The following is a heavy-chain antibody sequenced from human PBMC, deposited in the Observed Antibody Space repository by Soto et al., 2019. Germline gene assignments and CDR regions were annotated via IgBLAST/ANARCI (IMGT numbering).Heavy chain of an antibody. CDR2: IIPIFGTA. CDR1: GGTFSSYA. CDR3: ARDPGFCGGDCYFDY. D-gene: IGHD2-21*02. Sequence: SVKVSCKASGGTFSSYAISWVRQAPGQGLEWMGGIIPIFGTANYAQKFQGRVTITADESTSTAYMELSSLRSEDTAVYYCARDPGFCGGDCYFDYWGQGTLVTVSS. J-gene: IGHJ4*02. V-gene: IGHV1-69*13.